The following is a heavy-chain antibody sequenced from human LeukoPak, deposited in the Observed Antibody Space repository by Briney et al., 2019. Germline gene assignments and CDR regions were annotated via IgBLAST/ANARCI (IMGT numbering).Heavy chain of an antibody. D-gene: IGHD3-10*01. CDR3: AKDPNPGLLWFGELSY. J-gene: IGHJ4*02. V-gene: IGHV3-30*04. CDR1: GFTFSSYA. CDR2: ISYDGSNK. Sequence: PGRSLRLSCAASGFTFSSYAMHWVRQAPGKGLEWVAVISYDGSNKYYADSVKGRFTISRDNSKNTLYLQMNSLRAEDTAVYYCAKDPNPGLLWFGELSYWGQGTLVTVSS.